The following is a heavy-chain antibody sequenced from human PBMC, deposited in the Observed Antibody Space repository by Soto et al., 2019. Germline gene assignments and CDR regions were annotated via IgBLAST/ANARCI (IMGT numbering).Heavy chain of an antibody. V-gene: IGHV1-18*01. CDR1: GYTFTSYG. CDR2: ISAYNGNT. Sequence: ASVKVSCKASGYTFTSYGISWVRQAPGQGLEWMGWISAYNGNTNYAQKLQGRVTMTTDTSTSTAYMELRSLRSDDTAVYYCARDGVLRFLEWSSLFDPWGQGTLVTVPS. D-gene: IGHD3-3*01. CDR3: ARDGVLRFLEWSSLFDP. J-gene: IGHJ5*02.